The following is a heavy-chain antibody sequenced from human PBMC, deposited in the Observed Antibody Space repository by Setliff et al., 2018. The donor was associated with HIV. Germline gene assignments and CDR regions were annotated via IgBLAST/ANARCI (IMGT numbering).Heavy chain of an antibody. Sequence: ASVKVSCKASGYGFTDYYIHWVRQAPGQGLEWMGWINPKSDGTNYAQKFQGWITMTRDTSISTAYMELSRLRSDDTAVYYCARGMDYYDTSGYYQYYFDYWGQGTLVTVPS. CDR2: INPKSDGT. D-gene: IGHD3-22*01. CDR3: ARGMDYYDTSGYYQYYFDY. J-gene: IGHJ4*02. V-gene: IGHV1-2*04. CDR1: GYGFTDYY.